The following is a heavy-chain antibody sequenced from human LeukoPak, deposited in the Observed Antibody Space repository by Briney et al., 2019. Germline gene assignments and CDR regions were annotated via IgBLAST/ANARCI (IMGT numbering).Heavy chain of an antibody. J-gene: IGHJ4*02. Sequence: GGSRRLSCAASGFTFSTYWMTWVRQAPGKGLEWVANIKKDGSQTYYADSVKGRFTISRDNAKNSLYLQMSSLRAEDTAVYYCASPGVEVAEIRNWGQGTLVTVSS. CDR1: GFTFSTYW. D-gene: IGHD6-19*01. V-gene: IGHV3-7*05. CDR3: ASPGVEVAEIRN. CDR2: IKKDGSQT.